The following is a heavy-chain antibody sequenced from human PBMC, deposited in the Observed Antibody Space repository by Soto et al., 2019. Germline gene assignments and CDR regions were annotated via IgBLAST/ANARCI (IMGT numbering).Heavy chain of an antibody. CDR2: IWYDGSNK. J-gene: IGHJ4*02. CDR1: GFTFSSYG. Sequence: QVQLVESGGGVVQPGRSLRLSCAASGFTFSSYGMHWVRQAPGKGLEWVAVIWYDGSNKYYADSVKGRFTISRDNSKNTLYLQMNSLRTDDTAVYYCARDRTLNYGDFAYWGQGTLVTVSS. D-gene: IGHD4-17*01. CDR3: ARDRTLNYGDFAY. V-gene: IGHV3-30*19.